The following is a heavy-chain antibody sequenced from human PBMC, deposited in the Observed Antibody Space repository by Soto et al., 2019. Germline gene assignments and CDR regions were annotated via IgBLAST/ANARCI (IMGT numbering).Heavy chain of an antibody. CDR2: INHSGST. V-gene: IGHV4-34*01. CDR3: ARLTTYYYDSSGYYIDY. J-gene: IGHJ4*02. D-gene: IGHD3-22*01. CDR1: GGSFSGYY. Sequence: SETLSLTCAVYGGSFSGYYWSWIRQPPGKGLEWIGEINHSGSTNYNPSLKSRVTISVDTSKNQFSLKLSSVTAADTAVYYCARLTTYYYDSSGYYIDYWGQGTLVTVS.